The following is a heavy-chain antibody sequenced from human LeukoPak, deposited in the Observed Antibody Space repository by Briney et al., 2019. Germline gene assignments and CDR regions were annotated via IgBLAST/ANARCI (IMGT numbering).Heavy chain of an antibody. V-gene: IGHV4-59*01. CDR1: GVSIGSYY. D-gene: IGHD3-3*01. J-gene: IGHJ5*02. CDR3: ARVSQYYDFWSGYYQNWFDP. CDR2: IYYSGST. Sequence: PSETLSLTCTVSGVSIGSYYWSWIRQPPGKGLEWIGYIYYSGSTNYNPSLKSRVTISVDTSKNQFSLKLSSVTAADTAVYYCARVSQYYDFWSGYYQNWFDPWGQGTLVTVSS.